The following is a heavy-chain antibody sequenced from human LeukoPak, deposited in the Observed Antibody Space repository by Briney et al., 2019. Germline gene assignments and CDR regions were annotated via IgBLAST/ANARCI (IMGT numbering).Heavy chain of an antibody. CDR2: ISSSSSYI. V-gene: IGHV3-21*01. CDR1: GFTFSSYS. Sequence: GGSLRLSCAASGFTFSSYSMNWARQAPGKGLEWVSSISSSSSYIYYADSVKGRFTISRDNAKNSLYLQMNSLRAEDTAVYYCARDSHYYDSSGYGYWGQGTLVTVSS. J-gene: IGHJ4*02. CDR3: ARDSHYYDSSGYGY. D-gene: IGHD3-22*01.